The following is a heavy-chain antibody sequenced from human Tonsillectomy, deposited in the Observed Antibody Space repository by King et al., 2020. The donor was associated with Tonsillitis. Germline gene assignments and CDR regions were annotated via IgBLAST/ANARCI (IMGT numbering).Heavy chain of an antibody. V-gene: IGHV4-39*01. J-gene: IGHJ4*02. CDR1: GGSISSYSYY. CDR2: IYYSGST. CDR3: ALNYYGSGSYYEASDY. D-gene: IGHD3-10*01. Sequence: QLQESGPGLVKPSETLSLTCSVSGGSISSYSYYWGWIRQPPGKGLEWIGTIYYSGSTYYIPSLKSRLTISVDTSKNQFSLKLSSVTAADTAVYYCALNYYGSGSYYEASDYWGQGTLVTVSS.